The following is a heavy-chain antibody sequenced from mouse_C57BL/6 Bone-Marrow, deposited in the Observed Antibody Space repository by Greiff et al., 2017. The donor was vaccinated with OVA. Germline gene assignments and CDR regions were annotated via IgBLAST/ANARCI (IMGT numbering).Heavy chain of an antibody. CDR3: ARDKGWLLRGWYFDV. J-gene: IGHJ1*03. CDR2: ISDGGSYT. CDR1: GFTFSSYA. V-gene: IGHV5-4*01. Sequence: EVQRVESGGGLVKPGGSLKLSCAASGFTFSSYAMSWVRQTPDKRLEWVATISDGGSYTYYPDNVKGRFTISRDNAKNNLYLQMSHLKSEDTAMYYCARDKGWLLRGWYFDVWGTGTTVTVSS. D-gene: IGHD2-3*01.